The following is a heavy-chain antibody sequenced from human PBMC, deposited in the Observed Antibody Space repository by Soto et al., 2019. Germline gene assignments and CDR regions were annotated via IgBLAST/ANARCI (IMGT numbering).Heavy chain of an antibody. CDR1: GFTFSSYW. J-gene: IGHJ3*02. D-gene: IGHD6-13*01. CDR3: ARDSTGYSSSWGAFDI. CDR2: IKQDGSEK. V-gene: IGHV3-7*01. Sequence: GSLRLSCAASGFTFSSYWMSWVRQAPGKGLEWVANIKQDGSEKYYVDSVKGRFTISRDNAKNSLYLQMNSLRAEDTAVYYCARDSTGYSSSWGAFDIWGQGTMVTVSS.